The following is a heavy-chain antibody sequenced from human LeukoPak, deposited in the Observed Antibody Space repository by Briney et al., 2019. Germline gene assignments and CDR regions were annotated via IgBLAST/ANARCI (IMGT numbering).Heavy chain of an antibody. Sequence: SETLSLTCTVSGGSIGSSSYYWGWIRQPPGKGLEWIGEINHSGSTNYNPSLKSRVTISVDTSKNQFSLKLSSVTAADTAVYYCARHYMRTIFGVVIHDAFDIWGQGTMVTVSS. CDR2: INHSGST. V-gene: IGHV4-39*01. D-gene: IGHD3-3*01. CDR3: ARHYMRTIFGVVIHDAFDI. CDR1: GGSIGSSSYY. J-gene: IGHJ3*02.